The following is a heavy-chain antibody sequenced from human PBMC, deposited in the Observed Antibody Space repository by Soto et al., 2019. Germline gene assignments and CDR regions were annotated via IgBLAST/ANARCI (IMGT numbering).Heavy chain of an antibody. V-gene: IGHV3-30*04. D-gene: IGHD6-13*01. CDR3: ERDTIAAAGPLYYYYGMDV. Sequence: GGSLRLSCAASGFTFSSYAMHWVRQAPGKGLEWVAVISYDGSNKYYADSVKGRFTISRDNSKNTLYLQMNSLRAEDTAVYYCERDTIAAAGPLYYYYGMDVWGQGTTVTVSS. J-gene: IGHJ6*02. CDR1: GFTFSSYA. CDR2: ISYDGSNK.